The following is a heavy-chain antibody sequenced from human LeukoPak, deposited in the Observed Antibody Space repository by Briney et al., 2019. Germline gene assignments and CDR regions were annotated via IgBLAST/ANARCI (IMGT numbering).Heavy chain of an antibody. D-gene: IGHD1-26*01. CDR3: ARDVVGATFWFDP. J-gene: IGHJ5*02. Sequence: PSETLSLTCTVSGGSISSYYWSWIRQPPGKGLEWIGSIYYSGSTYYNPSLKSRVTISVDTSKNQFSLKLSSVTAADTAVYYCARDVVGATFWFDPWGQGTLVTVSS. CDR2: IYYSGST. V-gene: IGHV4-59*12. CDR1: GGSISSYY.